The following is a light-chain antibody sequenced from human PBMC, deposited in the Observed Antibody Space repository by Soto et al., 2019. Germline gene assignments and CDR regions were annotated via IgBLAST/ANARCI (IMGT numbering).Light chain of an antibody. CDR3: KQYGSSPIT. CDR2: GAS. Sequence: EIVLTQSPGTLSLSPGERATLSCRASQSVSSSHLAWYQQKPGQAPRLLIYGASSRATGIPDRFSGSGSGTDFTLTIRRLEPEDFAVYYCKQYGSSPITVGQGTRLEIK. CDR1: QSVSSSH. V-gene: IGKV3-20*01. J-gene: IGKJ5*01.